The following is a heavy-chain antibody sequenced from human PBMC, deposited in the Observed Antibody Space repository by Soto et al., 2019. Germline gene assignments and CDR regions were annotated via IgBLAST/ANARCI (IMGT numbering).Heavy chain of an antibody. CDR1: GGSFSGYY. CDR3: ARVRYSYGYYYYYGMDV. CDR2: INHSGST. J-gene: IGHJ6*02. V-gene: IGHV4-34*01. Sequence: SETLSLTCAVYGGSFSGYYWSWIRQPPGKGLEWIGEINHSGSTNYNPSLKSRVTISVNTSKNQFSLKLSSVTATDTAVYYCARVRYSYGYYYYYGMDVWGQGTTVTVSS. D-gene: IGHD5-18*01.